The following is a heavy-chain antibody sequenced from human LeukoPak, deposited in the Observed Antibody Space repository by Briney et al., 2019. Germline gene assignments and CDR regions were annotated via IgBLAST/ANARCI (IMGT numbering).Heavy chain of an antibody. CDR3: ARDGGGAYYYGSGAEFDY. J-gene: IGHJ4*02. CDR1: GFTFSNYG. CDR2: ISSTSSYI. Sequence: PGGSLRLSCAASGFTFSNYGMNWVRQAPGKGLEWASSISSTSSYIYYADSVKGRFTISRDNAKNSVYLQMDSLRAEDTAVYYCARDGGGAYYYGSGAEFDYWGQGTLVTVSS. V-gene: IGHV3-21*01. D-gene: IGHD3-10*01.